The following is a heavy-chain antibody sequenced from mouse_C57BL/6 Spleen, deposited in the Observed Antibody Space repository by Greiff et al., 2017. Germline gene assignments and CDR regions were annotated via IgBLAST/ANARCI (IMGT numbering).Heavy chain of an antibody. D-gene: IGHD1-1*01. CDR1: GFSLTSYG. CDR2: IWRGGST. V-gene: IGHV2-5*01. Sequence: QVHVKQSGPGLVQPSQSLSITCTVSGFSLTSYGVHWVRQSPGKGLEWLGVIWRGGSTDYNAAFMSRLSITKDNSKSQVFFKMNSLQADDTAIYYCAKDYYYGSYWYFDVWGTGTTVTVSS. J-gene: IGHJ1*03. CDR3: AKDYYYGSYWYFDV.